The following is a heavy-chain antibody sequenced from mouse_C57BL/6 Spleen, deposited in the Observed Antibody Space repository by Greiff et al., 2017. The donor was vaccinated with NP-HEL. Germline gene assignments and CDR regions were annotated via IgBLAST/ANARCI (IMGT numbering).Heavy chain of an antibody. D-gene: IGHD2-1*01. CDR2: ISSGGDYI. V-gene: IGHV5-9-1*02. CDR1: GFTFSSYA. CDR3: TREWGNYEYFDV. J-gene: IGHJ1*03. Sequence: EVKLVESGEGLVKPGGSLKLSCAASGFTFSSYAMSWVRQTPEKRLEWVAYISSGGDYIYYADTVKGRFTISRDNARNTLYLQMSSLKSEDTAMYYCTREWGNYEYFDVWGTGTTVTVSS.